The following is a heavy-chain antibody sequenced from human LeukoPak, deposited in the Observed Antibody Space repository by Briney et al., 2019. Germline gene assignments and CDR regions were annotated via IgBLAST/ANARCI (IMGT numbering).Heavy chain of an antibody. CDR2: INPNSGGT. J-gene: IGHJ4*02. CDR3: ARPSTLYSGYEEVDY. D-gene: IGHD5-12*01. Sequence: ASVKVSCKASGYTFTSYGISWVRQAPGQGLEWMGWINPNSGGTNYAQKFQGRVTMTRDTSISTAYMELSRLRSDDTAVYYCARPSTLYSGYEEVDYWGQGTLVTVSS. V-gene: IGHV1-2*02. CDR1: GYTFTSYG.